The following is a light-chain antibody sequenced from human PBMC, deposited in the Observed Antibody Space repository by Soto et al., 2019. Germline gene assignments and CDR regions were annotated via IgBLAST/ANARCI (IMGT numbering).Light chain of an antibody. Sequence: ELVRTQSPATRSVSPGERANLSCRASQSVSSNLAWYQPKPGQAPRLLIYGASTRATGIPARFSGSGSGTESTLTISSLQSEDFAVYYCQQYNNRRTFGQGTKLDI. CDR1: QSVSSN. V-gene: IGKV3-15*01. CDR2: GAS. J-gene: IGKJ1*01. CDR3: QQYNNRRT.